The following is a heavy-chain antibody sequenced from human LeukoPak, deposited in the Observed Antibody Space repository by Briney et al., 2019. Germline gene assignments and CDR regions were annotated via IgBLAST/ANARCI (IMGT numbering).Heavy chain of an antibody. CDR1: GFIFSRAW. J-gene: IGHJ4*02. V-gene: IGHV3-15*01. Sequence: GGSLRLSCTGSGFIFSRAWMTWVRQAPGKGLEWVGRIKSRVDGETTDYTAPVKGRFTISRDDSKNTLYLQMNSLKTEDTAVYYCTTDAGMTTVTAWGQGTLVTVSS. D-gene: IGHD4-17*01. CDR3: TTDAGMTTVTA. CDR2: IKSRVDGETT.